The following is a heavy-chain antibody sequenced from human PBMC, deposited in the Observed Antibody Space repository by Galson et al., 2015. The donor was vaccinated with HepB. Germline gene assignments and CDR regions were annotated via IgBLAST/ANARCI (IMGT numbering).Heavy chain of an antibody. V-gene: IGHV3-21*01. CDR1: GFTSSSYT. D-gene: IGHD1-26*01. J-gene: IGHJ4*02. CDR2: ISNSSNYI. Sequence: SLRLSCAASGFTSSSYTMNWVRQAPGKGLEWVSSISNSSNYIYYADSVKGRFTISRDNAKNSLYLQMNSLRAEDTALYYCARDGSLEVVGATTSDYWGQGTLVTVSS. CDR3: ARDGSLEVVGATTSDY.